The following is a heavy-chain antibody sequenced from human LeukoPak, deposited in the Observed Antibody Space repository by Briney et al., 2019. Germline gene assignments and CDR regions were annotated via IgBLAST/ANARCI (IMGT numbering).Heavy chain of an antibody. J-gene: IGHJ4*02. Sequence: GGSLRLSCAASGFTFSSYWMHWVRQAPGKGLVWVSRINTDGSSTFYADSVKGRFTISRDNAKNTLYLQMNSLRAEDTAVYYCARDIAVAGTFYYWGQGTLVTVSS. CDR1: GFTFSSYW. CDR2: INTDGSST. D-gene: IGHD6-19*01. V-gene: IGHV3-74*01. CDR3: ARDIAVAGTFYY.